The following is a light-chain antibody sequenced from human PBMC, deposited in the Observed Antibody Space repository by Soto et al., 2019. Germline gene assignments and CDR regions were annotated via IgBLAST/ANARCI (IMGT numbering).Light chain of an antibody. CDR1: SSNIGNNA. V-gene: IGLV1-36*01. Sequence: QAVVTQPPSVSAAPRQRVTISCSGSSSNIGNNAVNWYQQVPGKAPKLLIHFDDRVASGISDRFSGSKSGTSASLAISGLQSEDEADYYCAAWDDSLNGPVFGGGTKLNVL. CDR3: AAWDDSLNGPV. J-gene: IGLJ3*02. CDR2: FDD.